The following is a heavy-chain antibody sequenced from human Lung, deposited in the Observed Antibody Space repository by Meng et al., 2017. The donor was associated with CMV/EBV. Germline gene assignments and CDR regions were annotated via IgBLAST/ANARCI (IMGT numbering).Heavy chain of an antibody. Sequence: QVPLRDSGPALGKPSETLSLTCAVSGDSITNHNWWAWVRQPPGKGLEWIGEIPHRGSSAYNPSLKSRVSMSIDKSKNQFSLKLTSVTAADTAVYHCLRRSGGSVWGQGTLVTVSS. J-gene: IGHJ1*01. CDR3: LRRSGGSV. CDR1: GDSITNHNW. D-gene: IGHD3-10*01. CDR2: IPHRGSS. V-gene: IGHV4-4*02.